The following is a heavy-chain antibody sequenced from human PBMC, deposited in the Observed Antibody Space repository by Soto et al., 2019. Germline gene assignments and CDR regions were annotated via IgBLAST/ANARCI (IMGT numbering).Heavy chain of an antibody. D-gene: IGHD3-9*01. CDR1: GGSISSYY. J-gene: IGHJ3*02. Sequence: SETLSLTCTVSGGSISSYYWSWIRQPPGKGLEWIGYIYYSGSTNYNPSLKSRVTISVDTSKNQFSLKLSSVTAADTAVYYCATAAYDLLTGYYNGGAFEIWGQRTMVTVSS. CDR3: ATAAYDLLTGYYNGGAFEI. CDR2: IYYSGST. V-gene: IGHV4-59*01.